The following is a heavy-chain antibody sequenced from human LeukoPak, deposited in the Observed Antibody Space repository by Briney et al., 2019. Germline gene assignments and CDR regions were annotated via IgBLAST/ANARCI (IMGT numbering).Heavy chain of an antibody. Sequence: SETLSLTCTVSGGSISSSFYYWGWIRQPPGKGLEWIGNIYYSGSTYYNPSLKSRVTISVDTSKNQFSLKLSSVTAADTAVYYCARLSLYYYGSGRINWFDPWGQGTLVTVSS. CDR3: ARLSLYYYGSGRINWFDP. V-gene: IGHV4-39*01. CDR2: IYYSGST. D-gene: IGHD3-10*01. CDR1: GGSISSSFYY. J-gene: IGHJ5*02.